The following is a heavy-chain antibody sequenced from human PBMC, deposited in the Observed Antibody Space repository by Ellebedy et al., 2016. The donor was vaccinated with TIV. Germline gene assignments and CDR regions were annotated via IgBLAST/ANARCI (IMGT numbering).Heavy chain of an antibody. V-gene: IGHV5-51*01. D-gene: IGHD1-1*01. CDR3: ARRGGTYYDGLDV. Sequence: PGGSLRLSCKGAGYRFASYWIAWVRQRPGKGLEWMGTIYPGDYDTKYRPSLQGQVRISVDTSTDTAYLQWSSLKASDTGMYFCARRGGTYYDGLDVWGRGTTVIVSS. CDR2: IYPGDYDT. CDR1: GYRFASYW. J-gene: IGHJ6*02.